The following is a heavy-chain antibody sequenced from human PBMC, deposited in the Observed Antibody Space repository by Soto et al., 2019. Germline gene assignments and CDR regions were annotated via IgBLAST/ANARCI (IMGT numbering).Heavy chain of an antibody. CDR2: INWNSGSI. Sequence: SLRLSCASSGFTFDDYAMHWVWQVRGKGLELVSGINWNSGSIGYADSVKGRFAIFRDNAKNSLHLQMNSLRAEDTASYYCVKDESINWYSGHFRHWGQGTLGTVSS. J-gene: IGHJ1*01. CDR1: GFTFDDYA. D-gene: IGHD6-13*01. V-gene: IGHV3-9*01. CDR3: VKDESINWYSGHFRH.